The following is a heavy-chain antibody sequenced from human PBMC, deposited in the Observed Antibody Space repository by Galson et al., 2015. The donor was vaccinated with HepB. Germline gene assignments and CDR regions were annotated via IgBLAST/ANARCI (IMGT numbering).Heavy chain of an antibody. Sequence: SLRLSCAASGFNFNSYAMNWVRQAPGKGLEWVSYIRSSSTIYYADSVKGRFTISRDKAKTSLYLQINSLRAEDTAVDYCARGKLYIDDFPDVFDICGQWTVVTVSS. CDR2: IRSSSTI. CDR3: ARGKLYIDDFPDVFDI. J-gene: IGHJ3*02. CDR1: GFNFNSYA. V-gene: IGHV3-48*01. D-gene: IGHD2-21*02.